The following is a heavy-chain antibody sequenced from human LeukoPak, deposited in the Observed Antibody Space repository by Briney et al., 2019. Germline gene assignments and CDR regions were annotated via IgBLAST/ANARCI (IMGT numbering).Heavy chain of an antibody. CDR2: INWNGGST. V-gene: IGHV3-20*04. CDR1: GFTFDDYG. D-gene: IGHD3-22*01. J-gene: IGHJ4*02. CDR3: ARRGYSDSSGYDY. Sequence: GGSLRLSCAASGFTFDDYGMSWVRQAPGKGLEWVSGINWNGGSTGYADSVKGRSTISRDNAKNSVYLQINSLRAEDTAIYYCARRGYSDSSGYDYWGQGTLVTVSS.